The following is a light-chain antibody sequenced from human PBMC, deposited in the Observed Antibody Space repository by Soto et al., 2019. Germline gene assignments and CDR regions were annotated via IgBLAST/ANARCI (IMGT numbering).Light chain of an antibody. J-gene: IGLJ2*01. CDR3: SSYTSSSHVV. Sequence: QSVLTQPASVSGSPGQSITISCTGTSSDVGGYNYVSWYQQHPSKAPKLMIYEVSNRPSGVSNRFSGSKSGNTASLTISGLQAEDEADYYCSSYTSSSHVVFGGGTKLTVL. CDR1: SSDVGGYNY. V-gene: IGLV2-14*01. CDR2: EVS.